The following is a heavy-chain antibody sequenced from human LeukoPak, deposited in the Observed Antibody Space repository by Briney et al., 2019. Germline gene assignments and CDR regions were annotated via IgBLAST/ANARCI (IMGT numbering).Heavy chain of an antibody. CDR2: INGDGSGT. CDR1: GFTFSNHW. V-gene: IGHV3-74*01. CDR3: ARDRGSTEFDY. Sequence: GGSLRLSCGASGFTFSNHWMHWVRQVPGKGLVWVSRINGDGSGTSYADSVKGRFTISRDNAKNTVYLQMNSLRAEDTALYYCARDRGSTEFDYWGQGTLVTVSS. J-gene: IGHJ4*02. D-gene: IGHD2-2*01.